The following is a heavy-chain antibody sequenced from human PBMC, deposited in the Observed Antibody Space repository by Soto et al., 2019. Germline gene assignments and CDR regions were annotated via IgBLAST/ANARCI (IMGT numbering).Heavy chain of an antibody. Sequence: GGSLRLSCAASGFTFSSYAMSWVRQAPGKGLEWVSAISGSGGSTYYADSVKGRFTISRDNSKNTLYLQMNSLRAEDTAVYYCAKTLRDGYKNYYYGMDVWGQGTTVTVSS. CDR2: ISGSGGST. V-gene: IGHV3-23*01. CDR3: AKTLRDGYKNYYYGMDV. D-gene: IGHD5-12*01. J-gene: IGHJ6*02. CDR1: GFTFSSYA.